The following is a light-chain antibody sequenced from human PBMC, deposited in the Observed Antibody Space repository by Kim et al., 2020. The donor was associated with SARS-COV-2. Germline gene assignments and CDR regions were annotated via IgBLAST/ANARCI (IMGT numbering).Light chain of an antibody. CDR3: CSYAGGSTWV. V-gene: IGLV2-23*01. CDR1: SSDIGNYNF. J-gene: IGLJ3*02. CDR2: EGS. Sequence: QSALTQPASVSGSPGQSITISCTGTSSDIGNYNFVSWYQQHPGKAPKLMIYEGSRRPLGASNRFSGSKSGNSASLTISGLQTEDEADYYCCSYAGGSTWVFGGGTQLTVL.